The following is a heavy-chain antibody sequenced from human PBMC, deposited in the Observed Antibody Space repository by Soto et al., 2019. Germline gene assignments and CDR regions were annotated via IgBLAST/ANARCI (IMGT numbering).Heavy chain of an antibody. CDR1: GFTFSSYE. CDR3: ARGSYGDYLARWFDP. V-gene: IGHV3-48*03. D-gene: IGHD4-17*01. J-gene: IGHJ5*02. CDR2: ISSRGSTI. Sequence: EVQLVESGGGLVQPGGSLRLSCAASGFTFSSYEMNWVRQAPGKGLAWVSYISSRGSTIYYADSVKGRFTISRDNAKNSLYLQMNSLRAEDTAVYYCARGSYGDYLARWFDPWGQGTLVTVSS.